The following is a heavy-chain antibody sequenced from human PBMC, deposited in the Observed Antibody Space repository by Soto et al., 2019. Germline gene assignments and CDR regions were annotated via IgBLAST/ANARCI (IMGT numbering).Heavy chain of an antibody. CDR1: GYSFTSYW. V-gene: IGHV5-51*01. J-gene: IGHJ6*02. Sequence: PGESLKISCKGSGYSFTSYWIGWVRQMPGKGLEWMGIIYPGDSDTRYSPSFQGQVTISADKSISTAYLQWSSLKALDTAVYYCATRYCSSTSCHNYYGMDVWGQGTTVTVSS. CDR2: IYPGDSDT. D-gene: IGHD2-2*02. CDR3: ATRYCSSTSCHNYYGMDV.